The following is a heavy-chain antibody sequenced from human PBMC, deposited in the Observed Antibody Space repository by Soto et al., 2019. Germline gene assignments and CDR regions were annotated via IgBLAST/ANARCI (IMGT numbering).Heavy chain of an antibody. V-gene: IGHV3-21*01. J-gene: IGHJ5*02. CDR1: GFTFNTYD. Sequence: EVHLVESGGGLVKPGGSLRLSCAASGFTFNTYDMNWVRQAPGKGLEWVSSITTSSAYIYYADSLKGRITISRDNAKNPLFLQMNSLRAEDTAVYSCVRSGTARLPRHTWFDTWGQGTLVTVSS. CDR2: ITTSSAYI. D-gene: IGHD3-16*01. CDR3: VRSGTARLPRHTWFDT.